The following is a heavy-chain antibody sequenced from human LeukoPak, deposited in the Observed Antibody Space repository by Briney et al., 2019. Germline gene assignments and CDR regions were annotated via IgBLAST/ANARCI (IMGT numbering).Heavy chain of an antibody. V-gene: IGHV3-11*01. CDR3: AGDRRGGIGVAPAEFFHH. D-gene: IGHD6-19*01. CDR2: ISGDGTTI. CDR1: GVMFSDFY. Sequence: GGSLRLSCAASGVMFSDFYMSWIRQAPGKGLEWISYISGDGTTIYNADSVKGRFTISRDNATKSLYLQMNSLRAEDTAVYYCAGDRRGGIGVAPAEFFHHWGQGTLVTVSS. J-gene: IGHJ1*01.